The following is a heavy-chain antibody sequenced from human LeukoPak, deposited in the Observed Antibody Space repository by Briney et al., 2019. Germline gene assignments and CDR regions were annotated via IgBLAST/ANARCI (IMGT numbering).Heavy chain of an antibody. Sequence: GGSLRLSCAASGYPFNSFWMHWVRQAPGKGLVWVSDMNEYSTTIRYADSVKGRFTISRDNAKSILYLQMNNLRAEDTAMYFCARGGVNPVDHWGQGTLITVSS. J-gene: IGHJ4*02. V-gene: IGHV3-74*01. CDR3: ARGGVNPVDH. CDR2: MNEYSTTI. CDR1: GYPFNSFW. D-gene: IGHD1-14*01.